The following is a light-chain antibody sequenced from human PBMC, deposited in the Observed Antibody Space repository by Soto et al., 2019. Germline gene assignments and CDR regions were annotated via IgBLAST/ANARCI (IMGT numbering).Light chain of an antibody. CDR2: HAS. J-gene: IGKJ3*01. CDR1: QSVSSY. CDR3: QQRSNWPCT. Sequence: EIVLTQSPATLSLSPGERATLSCRASQSVSSYLAWYQQKPGQAPRLLIYHASNGATGIPARFSGSGSGTDFTLTISSLEPEDLAVYYCQQRSNWPCTFGPGTKVDIK. V-gene: IGKV3-11*01.